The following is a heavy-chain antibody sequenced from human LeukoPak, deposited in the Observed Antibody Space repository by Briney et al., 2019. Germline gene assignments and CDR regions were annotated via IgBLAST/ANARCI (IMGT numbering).Heavy chain of an antibody. V-gene: IGHV4-34*01. CDR1: GGSFSGYY. CDR3: ARPSVQGYYFDY. J-gene: IGHJ4*02. CDR2: INHSGST. Sequence: SETLSLTCAVYGGSFSGYYWSWIRQPPGKGLEWIGEINHSGSTNYNPSLKSRVTISVDTSKNQFSLKLSSVTAADTAVYYCARPSVQGYYFDYWGQGALVTVSS. D-gene: IGHD1-1*01.